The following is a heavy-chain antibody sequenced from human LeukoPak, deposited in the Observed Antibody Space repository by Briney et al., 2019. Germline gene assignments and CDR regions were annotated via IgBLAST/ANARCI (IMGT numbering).Heavy chain of an antibody. CDR3: ARDLLSIYSSSWYDY. V-gene: IGHV3-21*01. CDR2: ISSSSSYI. CDR1: GFTFSSYS. D-gene: IGHD6-13*01. Sequence: PGGSLRLSCVASGFTFSSYSMNWVRQAPGKGLEWVSSISSSSSYIYYADSVKGRFTISRDNAKNSLYLQMNSLRAEDTAVYYCARDLLSIYSSSWYDYWGQGTLVTVSS. J-gene: IGHJ4*02.